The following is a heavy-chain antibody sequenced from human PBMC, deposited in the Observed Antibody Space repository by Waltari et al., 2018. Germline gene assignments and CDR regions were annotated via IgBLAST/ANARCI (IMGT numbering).Heavy chain of an antibody. CDR3: ARGRLLWRRYYFDY. Sequence: QVQLQQWGAGLLKPSETLSLTCAVYGGSFSGYYWSWIRQPPGKGLEWIGEINHSGSTNYNPSLKSRVTISVDTSKNQFSLKLSSVTAADTAVYYCARGRLLWRRYYFDYWGQGTLVTVSS. CDR2: INHSGST. V-gene: IGHV4-34*01. D-gene: IGHD3-10*01. J-gene: IGHJ4*02. CDR1: GGSFSGYY.